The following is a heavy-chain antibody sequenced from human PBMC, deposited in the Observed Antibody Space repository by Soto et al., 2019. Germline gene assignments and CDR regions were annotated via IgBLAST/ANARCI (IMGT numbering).Heavy chain of an antibody. CDR2: IDPSDSYT. V-gene: IGHV5-10-1*01. D-gene: IGHD2-2*01. CDR1: GYSFTSYW. CDR3: ARLLIYCSSTSCYDWGHGMDV. Sequence: GESLKISCKGSGYSFTSYWISWVRQMPGKGLEWMGRIDPSDSYTNYSPSFQGHVTISADKSISTAYLQWSSLKASDTAMYYCARLLIYCSSTSCYDWGHGMDVWGQGTTVTVSS. J-gene: IGHJ6*02.